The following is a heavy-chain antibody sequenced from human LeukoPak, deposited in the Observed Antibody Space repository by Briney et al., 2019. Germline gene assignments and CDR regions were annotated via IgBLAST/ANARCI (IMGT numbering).Heavy chain of an antibody. J-gene: IGHJ6*02. D-gene: IGHD3-10*01. CDR1: GFTFSSYG. CDR3: AKCEVGTSGSYYNDCYYYGMDV. CDR2: ISYDGSNK. Sequence: GRSLRLSCAASGFTFSSYGMHWVRQAPGKGLEWVAVISYDGSNKYYADSVKGRFTISRDNSKNTLYLQMNSLRAEDTAVYYCAKCEVGTSGSYYNDCYYYGMDVWGQGTTVTVSS. V-gene: IGHV3-30*18.